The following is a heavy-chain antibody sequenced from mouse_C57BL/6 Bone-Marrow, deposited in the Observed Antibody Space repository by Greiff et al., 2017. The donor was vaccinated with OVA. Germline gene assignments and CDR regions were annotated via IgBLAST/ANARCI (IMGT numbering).Heavy chain of an antibody. V-gene: IGHV1-5*01. Sequence: EVQLQQSGTVLARPGASVKMSCKTSGYTFTSYWMHWVKQRPGQGLEWIGAIYPGNSDTSYNQKFKGKAKLTAVTSASTAYMGRSSLTHEDSAVYYSTRIDYVSSHWYFDVGGTGTTVTVSS. J-gene: IGHJ1*03. CDR2: IYPGNSDT. D-gene: IGHD1-1*01. CDR1: GYTFTSYW. CDR3: TRIDYVSSHWYFDV.